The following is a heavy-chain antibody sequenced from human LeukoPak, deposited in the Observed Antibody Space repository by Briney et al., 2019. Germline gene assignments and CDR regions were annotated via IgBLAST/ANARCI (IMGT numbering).Heavy chain of an antibody. J-gene: IGHJ3*02. D-gene: IGHD1-14*01. CDR2: IYYSGST. CDR3: ARDIDPEDETGAAFDI. V-gene: IGHV4-39*07. Sequence: PSETPSLTCTVSGGSISSSSYYWGWIRQPPGKGLEWIGSIYYSGSTYYNPSLKSRVTISVDTSKNQFSLKLSSVTAADTAVYYCARDIDPEDETGAAFDIWGQGTMVTVSS. CDR1: GGSISSSSYY.